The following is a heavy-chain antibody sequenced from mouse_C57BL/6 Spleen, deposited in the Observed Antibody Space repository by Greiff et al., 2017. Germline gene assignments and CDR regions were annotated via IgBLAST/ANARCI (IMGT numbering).Heavy chain of an antibody. V-gene: IGHV1-50*01. CDR2: IDPSDSYT. Sequence: QVQLQQSGAELVKPGASVKLSCKASGYTFTSYWMQWVKQRPGQGLEWIGEIDPSDSYTNYNQKFKGKATLTVDTSSSTAYMQLSSLTSEDSAVYYCAATVVAEDAMDYWGQGTSVTVSS. CDR1: GYTFTSYW. D-gene: IGHD1-1*01. J-gene: IGHJ4*01. CDR3: AATVVAEDAMDY.